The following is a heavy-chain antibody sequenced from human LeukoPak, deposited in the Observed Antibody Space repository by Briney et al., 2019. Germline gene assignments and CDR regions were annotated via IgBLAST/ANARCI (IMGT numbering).Heavy chain of an antibody. CDR2: ISAYNGNT. CDR1: GYTFTSYG. CDR3: ARDSPPDSSGYLDAFDI. D-gene: IGHD3-22*01. Sequence: GASVKVSCKASGYTFTSYGISWVRQAPGQGLEWMGWISAYNGNTNYAQKLQGRVTMTTDTSTSTAYMELRSLRSDDTAVYYCARDSPPDSSGYLDAFDIWGQGTMVTVSS. J-gene: IGHJ3*02. V-gene: IGHV1-18*01.